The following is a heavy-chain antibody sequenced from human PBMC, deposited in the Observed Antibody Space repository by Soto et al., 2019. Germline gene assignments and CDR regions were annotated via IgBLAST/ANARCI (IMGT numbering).Heavy chain of an antibody. D-gene: IGHD3-22*01. CDR3: TREDYYGSKMHGMDV. J-gene: IGHJ6*02. Sequence: GASVKVSCKASGYTFTSYGISWVRQAPGQGLEWMGWISAYNGNTNYAQKLQGRCTMSRDTSKNTLNLQMNSLRAEDTAVYYCTREDYYGSKMHGMDVWGQGTTVTVSS. CDR2: ISAYNGNT. CDR1: GYTFTSYG. V-gene: IGHV1-18*01.